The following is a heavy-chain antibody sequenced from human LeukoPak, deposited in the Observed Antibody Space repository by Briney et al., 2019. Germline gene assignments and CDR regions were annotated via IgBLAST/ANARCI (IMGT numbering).Heavy chain of an antibody. D-gene: IGHD3-10*01. CDR3: ARQPMIRGVNVFDS. V-gene: IGHV3-11*01. CDR1: GFTFSDFY. CDR2: ISSTGSSI. Sequence: PGGSLRLSCAASGFTFSDFYMTWIRQAPGKGPEWVSFISSTGSSIYYADSVKGRFTISRDNDENSLFLHMTSLRVEDTAVYYCARQPMIRGVNVFDSWGQGTLAIVSS. J-gene: IGHJ4*02.